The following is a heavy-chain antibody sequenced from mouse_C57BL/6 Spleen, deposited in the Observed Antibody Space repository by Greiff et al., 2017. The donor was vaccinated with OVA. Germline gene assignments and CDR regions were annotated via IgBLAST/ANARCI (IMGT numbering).Heavy chain of an antibody. CDR2: ISYDGSN. Sequence: EVQLVESGPGLVKPSQSLSLTCSVTGYSITSGYYWNWIRQFPGNKLEWMGYISYDGSNNYNPSLKNRISITRDTSKNQFFLKLNSVTTEDTATYYCARGYPWYFDVWGTGTTVTVSS. V-gene: IGHV3-6*01. J-gene: IGHJ1*03. D-gene: IGHD5-1-1*01. CDR1: GYSITSGYY. CDR3: ARGYPWYFDV.